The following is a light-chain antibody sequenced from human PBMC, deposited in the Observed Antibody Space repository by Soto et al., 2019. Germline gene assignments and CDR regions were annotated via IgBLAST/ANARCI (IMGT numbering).Light chain of an antibody. V-gene: IGLV2-18*02. CDR2: EVS. J-gene: IGLJ1*01. CDR1: SSDVGSYNR. Sequence: QSALTLPPSVSGSPGQSLTISCTGTSSDVGSYNRVSWYQQPPGTAPKLMIYEVSNRPSGVPDRFSGSKSGNTASLTISGLQAEDEADYYCSSYTSSSSYVFGTGTKVTVL. CDR3: SSYTSSSSYV.